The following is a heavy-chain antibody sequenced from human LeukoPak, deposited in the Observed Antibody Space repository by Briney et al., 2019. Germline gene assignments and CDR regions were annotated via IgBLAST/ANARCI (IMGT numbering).Heavy chain of an antibody. V-gene: IGHV4-34*01. CDR2: LNHSGSI. CDR3: ARGWNYFDY. Sequence: SETLSLTCAVYGGSFRGYFWSWIRQPPGKGLERIGELNHSGSIKYNPYITSRVDISVDTSKNQCTLKLSSVTAAHSAVYYCARGWNYFDYWGQGNLFTVSS. D-gene: IGHD1-1*01. J-gene: IGHJ4*02. CDR1: GGSFRGYF.